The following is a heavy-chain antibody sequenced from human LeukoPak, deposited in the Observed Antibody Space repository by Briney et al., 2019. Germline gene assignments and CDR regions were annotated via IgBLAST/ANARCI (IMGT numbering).Heavy chain of an antibody. Sequence: SETLSLTCAVYGGSFSGYYWRWIPQPPRKGLEWIGENNHSGSTNYNPSLKSRVTISVGTSKNQFSLKLTSVTAANTAVYYCARGGCSSTSCYSLSYYFDYWGQGTLVTVSS. CDR1: GGSFSGYY. V-gene: IGHV4-34*01. CDR3: ARGGCSSTSCYSLSYYFDY. J-gene: IGHJ4*02. D-gene: IGHD2-2*02. CDR2: NNHSGST.